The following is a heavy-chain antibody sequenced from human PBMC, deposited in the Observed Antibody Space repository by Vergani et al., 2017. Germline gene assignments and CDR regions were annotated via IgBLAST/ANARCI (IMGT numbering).Heavy chain of an antibody. D-gene: IGHD3-10*01. V-gene: IGHV3-30*04. CDR3: ASGEYDFDY. CDR1: GFTFSSYA. Sequence: QVQLVESGGGVVQPGRSLRLSCAASGFTFSSYAMHWVRQAPGKGLEWVAVISYDGSNKYYADSVKGRFTISRDNSKNTLYLQMNSLRADDTAVYYCASGEYDFDYWGQGTLVSVSS. CDR2: ISYDGSNK. J-gene: IGHJ4*02.